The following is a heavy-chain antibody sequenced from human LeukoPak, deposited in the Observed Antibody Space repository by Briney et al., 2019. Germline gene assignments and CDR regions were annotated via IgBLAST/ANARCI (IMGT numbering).Heavy chain of an antibody. CDR2: ISSSAKTI. CDR3: ASQPLDY. V-gene: IGHV3-48*03. Sequence: GGSLRPSCEASGFTFSSHEMNWVRQARGKGLEWVSYISSSAKTISYADSVKGRFTISRDNAKNLLYLQMNSLRVEDTAVYYCASQPLDYWGQGTLVTVSS. J-gene: IGHJ4*02. CDR1: GFTFSSHE.